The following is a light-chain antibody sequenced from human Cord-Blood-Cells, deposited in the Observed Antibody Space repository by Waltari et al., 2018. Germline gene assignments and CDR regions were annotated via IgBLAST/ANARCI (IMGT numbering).Light chain of an antibody. J-gene: IGKJ4*01. CDR3: QQYNNWPLT. Sequence: EIVMTQSPATLSVSPGERATLSCRASQSVSSNLAWYQQKPGQAPRLLIYGASTRGNGNPARFSGSGSGTEFTLTISSLQSEDFAVYYCQQYNNWPLTFGGGTKVEIK. CDR2: GAS. V-gene: IGKV3-15*01. CDR1: QSVSSN.